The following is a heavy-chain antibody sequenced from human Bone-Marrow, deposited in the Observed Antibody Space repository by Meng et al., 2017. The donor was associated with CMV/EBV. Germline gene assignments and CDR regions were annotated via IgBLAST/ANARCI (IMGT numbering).Heavy chain of an antibody. Sequence: GESLKISCAASRFTFSRYSMHWVRQAPGKGLEWVAVISYDGDNKHYADSVKGRVTVSRDNAKNTLYLQMNSLRTEDTAIYYCARAKDDFWSGFDYWGQGTRVTGSS. V-gene: IGHV3-30*04. J-gene: IGHJ4*02. D-gene: IGHD3-3*01. CDR1: RFTFSRYS. CDR3: ARAKDDFWSGFDY. CDR2: ISYDGDNK.